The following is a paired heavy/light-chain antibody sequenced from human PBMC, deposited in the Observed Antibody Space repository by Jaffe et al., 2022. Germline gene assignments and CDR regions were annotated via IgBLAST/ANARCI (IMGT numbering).Heavy chain of an antibody. CDR3: AREKIYYDFWSGYSN. D-gene: IGHD3-3*01. J-gene: IGHJ4*02. V-gene: IGHV3-11*01. Sequence: QVQLVESGGGLVKPGGSLRLSCAASGFTFSDYYMSWIRQAPGKGLEWVSYISSSGSTIYYADSVKGRFTISRDNAKNSLYLQMNSLRAEDTAVYYCAREKIYYDFWSGYSNWGQGTLVTVSS. CDR2: ISSSGSTI. CDR1: GFTFSDYY.
Light chain of an antibody. V-gene: IGKV3-20*01. Sequence: EIVLTQSPGTLSLSPGERATLSCRASQSVSSSYLAWYQQKPGQAPRLLIYGASSRATGIPDRFSGSGSGTDFTLTISRLEPEDFAVYYCQQYGSSPPRTFGQGTKVEIK. CDR2: GAS. CDR1: QSVSSSY. J-gene: IGKJ1*01. CDR3: QQYGSSPPRT.